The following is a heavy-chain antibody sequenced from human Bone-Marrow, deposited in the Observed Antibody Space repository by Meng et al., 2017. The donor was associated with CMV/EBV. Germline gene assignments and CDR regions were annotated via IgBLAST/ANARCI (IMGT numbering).Heavy chain of an antibody. D-gene: IGHD2-2*01. CDR2: ISSSSYI. J-gene: IGHJ6*02. CDR3: AREGLVVVPAAIHGMDV. V-gene: IGHV3-21*01. Sequence: GGSLRLSCAASGFTFSSYSMNWVRQAPGKGLEWVSSISSSSYIYYADSVKGRFTITRDNAKNSLYLQMNSLRAEDTAVYYCAREGLVVVPAAIHGMDVWGQGTTVTVSS. CDR1: GFTFSSYS.